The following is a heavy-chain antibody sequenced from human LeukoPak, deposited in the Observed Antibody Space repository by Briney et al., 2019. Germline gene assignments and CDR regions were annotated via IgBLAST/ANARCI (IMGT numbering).Heavy chain of an antibody. CDR1: GGSFSGYY. D-gene: IGHD3-3*01. CDR2: INHSGST. J-gene: IGHJ4*02. CDR3: ARGLGYDFWSGYYAQDY. V-gene: IGHV4-34*01. Sequence: PSETLSLTCAVYGGSFSGYYWSWIRQPPGKGLEWIGEINHSGSTNYNPSLKSRVTISVDTSKNQLSLKLSSVTAADTAVYYCARGLGYDFWSGYYAQDYWGQGTLVTVSS.